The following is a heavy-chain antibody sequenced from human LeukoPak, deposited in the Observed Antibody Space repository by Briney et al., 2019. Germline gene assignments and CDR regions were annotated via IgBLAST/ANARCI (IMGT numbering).Heavy chain of an antibody. J-gene: IGHJ4*02. CDR3: ARAQYCGGDCYYAYY. CDR2: IIPIFGTA. V-gene: IGHV1-69*13. D-gene: IGHD2-21*02. Sequence: SVKVSCKASGGTFSSYAISWVRQAPGQGLEWMGGIIPIFGTANYAQKFQGRVTITADESTSTAYMELSSLRSEDTAVYYCARAQYCGGDCYYAYYWGQGTLVTVSS. CDR1: GGTFSSYA.